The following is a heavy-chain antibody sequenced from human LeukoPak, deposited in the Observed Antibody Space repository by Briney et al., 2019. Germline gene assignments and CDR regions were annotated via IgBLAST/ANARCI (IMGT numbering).Heavy chain of an antibody. V-gene: IGHV4-59*01. J-gene: IGHJ5*02. CDR2: IYYSGST. CDR1: GGSISSYY. D-gene: IGHD4-17*01. CDR3: ARRGTVPHGVWFDP. Sequence: SETLSLTCTVSGGSISSYYWSWIRQPPGKGLEWIGYIYYSGSTNYNPSLKSRVTISVDTSKNQFSLKLSSVTAADTAVYYCARRGTVPHGVWFDPWGQGTLVTVSS.